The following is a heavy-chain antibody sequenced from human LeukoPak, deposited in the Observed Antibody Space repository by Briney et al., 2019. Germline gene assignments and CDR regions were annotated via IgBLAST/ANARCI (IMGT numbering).Heavy chain of an antibody. CDR3: ARDREYSKSWSFGY. CDR1: GDSISSKNW. D-gene: IGHD6-13*01. V-gene: IGHV4-4*02. Sequence: PSETLSLTCAVSGDSISSKNWWNWVRQPPGKGLEWIGEIYHGGNTNYNLSLKSRVTISVDKSKNQFSQILSSVTAADTAVYYCARDREYSKSWSFGYWGQETLVTVSS. J-gene: IGHJ4*02. CDR2: IYHGGNT.